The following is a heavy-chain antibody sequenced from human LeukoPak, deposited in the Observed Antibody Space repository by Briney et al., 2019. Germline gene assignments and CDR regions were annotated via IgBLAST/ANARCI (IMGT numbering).Heavy chain of an antibody. Sequence: SETLSLTCTVSGGSISSGDYYWSWIRQPPGKGLEWIGYIYYSGSTYYNPSLKSRVTISVDTSKNQFSLKLSSVTAADTAVYYCARVIEWELLLGFDYWGQGTLVTVSS. CDR2: IYYSGST. J-gene: IGHJ4*02. CDR1: GGSISSGDYY. V-gene: IGHV4-30-4*01. CDR3: ARVIEWELLLGFDY. D-gene: IGHD1-26*01.